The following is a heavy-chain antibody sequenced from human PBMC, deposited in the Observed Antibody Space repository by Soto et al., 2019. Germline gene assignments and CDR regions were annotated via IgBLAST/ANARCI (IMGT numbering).Heavy chain of an antibody. V-gene: IGHV4-39*01. CDR2: IYYSGST. CDR1: GASISSSRYY. Sequence: QLQLQESGPGLVKPSETLSLTCTVSGASISSSRYYWGWVRQPPGKGLEWLGGIYYSGSTSYNPSLKSRVTISVDTSKKQFSLRLSSVAAADTAVYYCARLRTTFHYSMDVWGPGTTVTVSS. J-gene: IGHJ6*02. CDR3: ARLRTTFHYSMDV. D-gene: IGHD1-7*01.